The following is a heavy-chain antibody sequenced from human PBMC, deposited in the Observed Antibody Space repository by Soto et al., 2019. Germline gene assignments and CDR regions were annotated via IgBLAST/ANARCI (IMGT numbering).Heavy chain of an antibody. Sequence: SVKVSCKASGGTFSSYAISWVRQAPGQGLEWIGWIVVGSGNTNYAQKFQERVTITRDMSTSTAYMELSSLRSEDTAVYYCAASVVVITPPGYWGQGTLVTVSS. V-gene: IGHV1-58*02. J-gene: IGHJ4*02. CDR3: AASVVVITPPGY. CDR2: IVVGSGNT. D-gene: IGHD3-22*01. CDR1: GGTFSSYA.